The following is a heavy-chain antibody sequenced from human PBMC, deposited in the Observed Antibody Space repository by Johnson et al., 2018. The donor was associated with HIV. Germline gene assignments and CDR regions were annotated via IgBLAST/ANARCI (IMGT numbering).Heavy chain of an antibody. Sequence: VQLVESGGGLVQPGRSLRLSCAASGFTFDDYAMHWVRQAPGKGLEWVSGISWNSGSIGYADSVKGRFTISRDNSKTTLYLQMNSLRAEDTAVYYCARAGVVFSTASHDAFDIWGQGTVVTVSS. J-gene: IGHJ3*02. CDR3: ARAGVVFSTASHDAFDI. CDR1: GFTFDDYA. V-gene: IGHV3-9*01. D-gene: IGHD2-21*01. CDR2: ISWNSGSI.